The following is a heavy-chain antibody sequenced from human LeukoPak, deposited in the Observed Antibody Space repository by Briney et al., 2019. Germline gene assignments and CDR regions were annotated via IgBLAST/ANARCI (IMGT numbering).Heavy chain of an antibody. Sequence: GGSLRLSCAVSGFTFSGFWMSWSRQAPGKGLEWVASINSDGSEGYYADVVKDRFIISRDNAKNSLYLQINSLRAEDTAVYFCARGGGLDVWGQGATVTVSS. J-gene: IGHJ6*02. CDR2: INSDGSEG. CDR3: ARGGGLDV. CDR1: GFTFSGFW. V-gene: IGHV3-7*03. D-gene: IGHD3-16*01.